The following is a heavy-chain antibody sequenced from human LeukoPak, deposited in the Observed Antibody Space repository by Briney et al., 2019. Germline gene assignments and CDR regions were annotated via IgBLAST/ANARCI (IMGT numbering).Heavy chain of an antibody. J-gene: IGHJ6*03. Sequence: PGGSLRLSCAASGFTFSSYWMSWVRQAPGKGLEWVANIKQDGSEKYYVDSVKGRFTISRDNAKNSLYLQMNSLRAEDTAVYYCASHCSSTSCYHYYYYMDVWGKGTTVTVSS. CDR3: ASHCSSTSCYHYYYYMDV. CDR2: IKQDGSEK. CDR1: GFTFSSYW. D-gene: IGHD2-2*01. V-gene: IGHV3-7*01.